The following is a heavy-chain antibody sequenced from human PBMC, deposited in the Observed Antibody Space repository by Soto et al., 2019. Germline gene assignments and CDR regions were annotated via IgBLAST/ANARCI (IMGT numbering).Heavy chain of an antibody. CDR3: ARVPAGFLEGAGGMDV. CDR1: GYIFTTYW. D-gene: IGHD3-3*01. Sequence: GESLKISCKGSGYIFTTYWIAWVRQMPGKGLEWMGSIFPGDAETRFSPPFQGQVTISADKSINTAYLQWSSLRASDTAIYYCARVPAGFLEGAGGMDVWGQGTTVTVSS. CDR2: IFPGDAET. J-gene: IGHJ6*02. V-gene: IGHV5-51*01.